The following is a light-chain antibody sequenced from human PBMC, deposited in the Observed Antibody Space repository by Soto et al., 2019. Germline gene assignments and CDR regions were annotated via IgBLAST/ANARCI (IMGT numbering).Light chain of an antibody. V-gene: IGLV2-8*01. Sequence: QSVLTQPPSASGSPGQSVTISCTGTSSDVGGYNYVSWYQQHPGKAPKLMMYEVSKRPSGVPDRFFGSKSGNTASLTVSGLQDEDEADYYCSSYAGSNDVVFGGGTKLTVL. CDR2: EVS. CDR3: SSYAGSNDVV. J-gene: IGLJ2*01. CDR1: SSDVGGYNY.